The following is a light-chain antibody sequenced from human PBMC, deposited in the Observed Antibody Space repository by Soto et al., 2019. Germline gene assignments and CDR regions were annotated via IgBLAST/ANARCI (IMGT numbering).Light chain of an antibody. V-gene: IGLV2-11*01. J-gene: IGLJ1*01. CDR3: CSYAGSYTFYV. CDR1: SSDVGGYNY. Sequence: QSALTQPRSVSGSPGQSVTISCTGTSSDVGGYNYVSWYQQYPGTAPKLTMYDVSMRPSGVPDRFSGSKSGNTASLTISGLQAEDEADYYCCSYAGSYTFYVFGTGTKVTVL. CDR2: DVS.